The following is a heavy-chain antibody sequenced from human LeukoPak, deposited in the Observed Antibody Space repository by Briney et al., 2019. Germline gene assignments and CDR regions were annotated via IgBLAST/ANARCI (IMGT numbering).Heavy chain of an antibody. Sequence: ASVKVSCKASGYTFTRYYMHWVRQAPGQGLEWMGIINPSGGNTNYAQKFQGRVTMTRDMSTSTVYMELSSLRSEDTAVYYCARGTLDCSGGSCHSPFDYWGQGTLVTVSS. CDR1: GYTFTRYY. D-gene: IGHD2-15*01. CDR3: ARGTLDCSGGSCHSPFDY. J-gene: IGHJ4*02. CDR2: INPSGGNT. V-gene: IGHV1-46*01.